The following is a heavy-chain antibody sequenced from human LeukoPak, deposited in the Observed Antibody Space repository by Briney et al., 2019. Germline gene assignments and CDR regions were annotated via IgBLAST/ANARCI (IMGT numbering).Heavy chain of an antibody. CDR1: GFTFSDYY. CDR3: ARSAYDYVWGSYRPFDY. D-gene: IGHD3-16*02. CDR2: ISSSGSTI. Sequence: PEGSLRLSCAASGFTFSDYYMSWIRQAPGKGLEWVSYISSSGSTIYYADSVKGRFTISRDNAKNSLYLQMNSLRAEDTAVYYCARSAYDYVWGSYRPFDYWGQGTLVTVSS. J-gene: IGHJ4*02. V-gene: IGHV3-11*01.